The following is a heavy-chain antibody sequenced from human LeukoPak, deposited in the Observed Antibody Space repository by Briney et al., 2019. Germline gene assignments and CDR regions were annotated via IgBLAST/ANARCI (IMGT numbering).Heavy chain of an antibody. CDR3: AREATKVTTSGPLQL. CDR1: GVSFSSGGYY. CDR2: IYYSGST. D-gene: IGHD4-17*01. V-gene: IGHV4-31*11. J-gene: IGHJ3*01. Sequence: PSQTLCLSCAASGVSFSSGGYYWSWIRQHPGKGLEWIGYIYYSGSTYYNPSLKSRVTISVDTSKNQFSLKLSSVTAADTAVYDCAREATKVTTSGPLQLWAQGTMVTVSS.